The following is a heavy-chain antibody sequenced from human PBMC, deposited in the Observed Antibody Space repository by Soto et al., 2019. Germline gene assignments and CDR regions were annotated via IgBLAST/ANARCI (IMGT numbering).Heavy chain of an antibody. CDR2: IYYSGST. Sequence: SETLSLTCTVSGGSISSSSYYWGWIRQPPGKGLEWIGSIYYSGSTYYNPSLKSRVTISVDTSKNQFSLKLSSVTAADTGVYYCARVAMYGDYETHFDYWGQGTLVTVSS. D-gene: IGHD4-17*01. J-gene: IGHJ4*02. CDR1: GGSISSSSYY. CDR3: ARVAMYGDYETHFDY. V-gene: IGHV4-39*01.